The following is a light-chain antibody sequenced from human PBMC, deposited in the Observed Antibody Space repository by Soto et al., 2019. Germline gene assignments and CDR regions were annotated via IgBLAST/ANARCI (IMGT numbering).Light chain of an antibody. Sequence: EIVLTQSPGTLSLSPGERATLSCRASQSINTALAWYQQRPGQAPRLLIYHASDRVTGIPDKFSGSGSGTDFTLATSRLDPEGFAVYHCQLYGGSPGTFGQGTKVEIK. CDR1: QSINTA. CDR3: QLYGGSPGT. V-gene: IGKV3-20*01. J-gene: IGKJ1*01. CDR2: HAS.